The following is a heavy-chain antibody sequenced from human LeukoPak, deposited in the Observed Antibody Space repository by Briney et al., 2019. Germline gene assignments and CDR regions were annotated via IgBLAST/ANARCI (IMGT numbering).Heavy chain of an antibody. CDR1: GGTFTYYA. CDR2: ITPIFAST. J-gene: IGHJ3*01. D-gene: IGHD3-22*01. CDR3: ARGDFFDSAAREPFDV. Sequence: GASVKVSCKTSGGTFTYYAYGWVRQAPGRGLEWMGDITPIFASTNFAQRFLGRLTFTADESSGTVYMELNSLRSVDTAIYYCARGDFFDSAAREPFDVWGQGTLVIVSS. V-gene: IGHV1-69*01.